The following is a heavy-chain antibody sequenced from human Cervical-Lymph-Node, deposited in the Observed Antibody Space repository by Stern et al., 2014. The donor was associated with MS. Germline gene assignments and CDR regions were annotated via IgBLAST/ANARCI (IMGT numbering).Heavy chain of an antibody. Sequence: VQLVESGPGLVKPSQTLSLTCTVSGGSISSDNYYWTWIRQHPGKGLEWIGHIYYSGTTYYNPSLKSRVSITVDTSQNLFSLRLSSVTAADTAVYYCARDHFTTSLDVWGHRTTVTVSS. CDR2: IYYSGTT. D-gene: IGHD3-22*01. CDR3: ARDHFTTSLDV. J-gene: IGHJ6*02. V-gene: IGHV4-31*03. CDR1: GGSISSDNYY.